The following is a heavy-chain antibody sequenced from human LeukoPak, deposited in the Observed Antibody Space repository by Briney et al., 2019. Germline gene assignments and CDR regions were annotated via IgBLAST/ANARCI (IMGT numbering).Heavy chain of an antibody. CDR1: GYTFTSYS. Sequence: ASLKLSCKASGYTFTSYSMHWVRQAPGQGLEWMGMINPNSGGKNYAQTFKGRVTMTRDTSNSTAYMELSRLRSDDTAVYYCARGYCSSTSCSDYMDVWGKGTTVTISS. V-gene: IGHV1-2*02. CDR3: ARGYCSSTSCSDYMDV. CDR2: INPNSGGK. D-gene: IGHD2-2*01. J-gene: IGHJ6*03.